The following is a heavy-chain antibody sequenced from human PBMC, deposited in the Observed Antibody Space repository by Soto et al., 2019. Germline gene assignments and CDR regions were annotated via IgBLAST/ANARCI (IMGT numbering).Heavy chain of an antibody. V-gene: IGHV3-7*03. CDR1: GFIFSDSW. Sequence: EVQLVESGGGLVQPGGSLRLSCAASGFIFSDSWMSWVRQSPGRGLEWVTNINEDGSQQYYVASVKGRFTISRDNARQSVYLQMNSLRFDDTAVYFCVRGRSTENPWGQGTVVTVSS. J-gene: IGHJ5*02. CDR3: VRGRSTENP. CDR2: INEDGSQQ.